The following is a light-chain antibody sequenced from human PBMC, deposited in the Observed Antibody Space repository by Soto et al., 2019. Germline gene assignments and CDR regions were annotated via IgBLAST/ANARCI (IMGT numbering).Light chain of an antibody. CDR2: EVS. J-gene: IGLJ2*01. Sequence: QSALTQPPSASGSPGQSVTISCIGTSSDVGGYNYVSWYPQHPGKAPKLMIYEVSKRPSGVPDRFSGSKSGNTASLTVSGLQAEDEADYYCSSYAASNNLGVFGGGTKLTVL. CDR1: SSDVGGYNY. V-gene: IGLV2-8*01. CDR3: SSYAASNNLGV.